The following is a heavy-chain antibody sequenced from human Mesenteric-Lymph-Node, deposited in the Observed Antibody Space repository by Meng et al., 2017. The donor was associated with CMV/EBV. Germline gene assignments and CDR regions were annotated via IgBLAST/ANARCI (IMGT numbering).Heavy chain of an antibody. Sequence: GESLKISCAASGFNFRSYDMHWVRQAPGKGLEWVAFIRYDGNGKFYADAVKGRFTISRDNSKNTLDLQMNSLRPEDTAVYYCARGVQYWGQGTLVTVSS. CDR3: ARGVQY. D-gene: IGHD1-1*01. CDR2: IRYDGNGK. V-gene: IGHV3-30*02. CDR1: GFNFRSYD. J-gene: IGHJ4*02.